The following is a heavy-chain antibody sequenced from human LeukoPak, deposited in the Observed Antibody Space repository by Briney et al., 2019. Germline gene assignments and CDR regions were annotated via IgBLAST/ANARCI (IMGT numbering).Heavy chain of an antibody. CDR2: ILASGGST. D-gene: IGHD3-22*01. J-gene: IGHJ2*01. V-gene: IGHV3-23*01. CDR1: GFTFSNYA. Sequence: GGSLRLSCTASGFTFSNYAMSWVRQAPGKGLEWVSGILASGGSTYYADSVRGRLTISRDNSKNTLYLRMNSLRAEDTALYYCAKNYYDSSGPWVWYFDLWGRGTLVTVSS. CDR3: AKNYYDSSGPWVWYFDL.